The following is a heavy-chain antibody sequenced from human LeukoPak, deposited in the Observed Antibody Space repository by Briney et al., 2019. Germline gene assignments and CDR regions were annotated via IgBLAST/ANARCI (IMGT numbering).Heavy chain of an antibody. J-gene: IGHJ3*02. D-gene: IGHD3-10*01. V-gene: IGHV4-31*03. CDR3: AREKGGSSDI. Sequence: SQTLSLTCTVSGGSISSGGYYWSRIRQHPGKGLEWIGYIYYSGSTYYNPSLKSRVTTSVDTSKNQFSLKLSSVTAADTAVYYCAREKGGSSDIWGQGTMVTVSS. CDR1: GGSISSGGYY. CDR2: IYYSGST.